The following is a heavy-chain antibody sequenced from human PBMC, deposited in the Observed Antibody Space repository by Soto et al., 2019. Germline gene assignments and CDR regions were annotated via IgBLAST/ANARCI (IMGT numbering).Heavy chain of an antibody. Sequence: QVQLVQSGAEVKKPGASVKVSCKASGYTFTSYGISWVRQAPGQGLEWMGWISAYNGNTNYAQKRQGRVTIPPDTSPSTAYMERRSLRSDGTAVYYCARDGPMDRAFDIWGQGTMVTVSS. J-gene: IGHJ3*02. CDR2: ISAYNGNT. CDR3: ARDGPMDRAFDI. D-gene: IGHD2-2*03. V-gene: IGHV1-18*01. CDR1: GYTFTSYG.